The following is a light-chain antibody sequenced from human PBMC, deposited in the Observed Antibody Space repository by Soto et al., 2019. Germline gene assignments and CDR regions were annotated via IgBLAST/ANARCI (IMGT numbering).Light chain of an antibody. CDR3: QQYRDWPPAT. Sequence: EIVMTQSPAALSVSPGERVTLSCRASQSVSSDLAWYQQKPGQAPRLLIFGASTRATGIPARFSGSGTGTELSLTISSLQSEDLAVYYCQQYRDWPPATFGQGTKLEIK. CDR1: QSVSSD. CDR2: GAS. J-gene: IGKJ2*01. V-gene: IGKV3-15*01.